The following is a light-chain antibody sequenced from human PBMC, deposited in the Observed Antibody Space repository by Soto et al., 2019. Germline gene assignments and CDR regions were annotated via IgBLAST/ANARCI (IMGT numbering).Light chain of an antibody. J-gene: IGKJ1*01. Sequence: ELALTQSPGTLSFSQGEIDTLSCTASQSISSSYLAWYQQKPGQAPRLLIYGASTRATGIPARFSGSGSGTDFTLTINKLEPEDFAVYYCQVRTNWSIAFGQGTKVDIK. V-gene: IGKV3D-20*02. CDR1: QSISSSY. CDR3: QVRTNWSIA. CDR2: GAS.